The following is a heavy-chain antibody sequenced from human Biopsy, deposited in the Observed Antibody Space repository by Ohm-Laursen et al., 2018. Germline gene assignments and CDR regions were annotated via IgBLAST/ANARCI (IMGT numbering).Heavy chain of an antibody. CDR3: ARVGSGWAPFDK. Sequence: SETLSLICAVSGYSISSDYRWGWIRQAPGKTLEWLGNIFKGGNTHYNPSLRSRLIISIETSKNQFSLMMTSVSGADPAVYFCARVGSGWAPFDKWGPGTLVTVSS. J-gene: IGHJ4*02. V-gene: IGHV4-38-2*01. CDR2: IFKGGNT. D-gene: IGHD6-19*01. CDR1: GYSISSDYR.